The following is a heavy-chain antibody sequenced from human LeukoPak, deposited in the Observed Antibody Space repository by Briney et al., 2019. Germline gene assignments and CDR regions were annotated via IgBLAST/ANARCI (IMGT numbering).Heavy chain of an antibody. V-gene: IGHV3-21*01. D-gene: IGHD3-10*01. J-gene: IGHJ4*02. CDR3: TSGSSFGKFDY. CDR1: GFTFSSYN. CDR2: ISSSSNYI. Sequence: GGSLRLSCAASGFTFSSYNMNWVRQAPGKGLEWVSSISSSSNYIYYADSVKGRFTISRDNAKNSLYLQMNSLRAEDTAVYYCTSGSSFGKFDYWGQGTLVTVSS.